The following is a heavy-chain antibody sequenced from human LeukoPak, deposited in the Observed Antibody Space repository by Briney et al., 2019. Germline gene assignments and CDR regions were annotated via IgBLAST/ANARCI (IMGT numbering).Heavy chain of an antibody. CDR2: IWYDGSNK. D-gene: IGHD6-25*01. CDR1: GFTFSTYG. CDR3: ARDSGHAFDI. J-gene: IGHJ3*02. V-gene: IGHV3-33*01. Sequence: PGGSLRLSCVASGFTFSTYGMHWVRQAPGKGLEWVAVIWYDGSNKYYGDSVKGRFTISRDNSKNTPYLQMNSPRAEDTAVYYCARDSGHAFDIWGQGTMVTVSS.